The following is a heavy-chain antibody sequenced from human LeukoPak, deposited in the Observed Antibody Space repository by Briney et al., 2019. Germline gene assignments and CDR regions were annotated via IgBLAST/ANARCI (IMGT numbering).Heavy chain of an antibody. CDR1: GFTFSSYG. CDR3: ARAGYCSGGSCYGVDY. V-gene: IGHV3-33*01. D-gene: IGHD2-15*01. CDR2: IWYDGSNK. J-gene: IGHJ4*02. Sequence: GGSLRLSCAASGFTFSSYGMHWVRQAPGKGLEWVAVIWYDGSNKYYADSVKGRFTISRDNSKNTLHLQMNSLRAEDTAVYYCARAGYCSGGSCYGVDYWGQGTLVTVSS.